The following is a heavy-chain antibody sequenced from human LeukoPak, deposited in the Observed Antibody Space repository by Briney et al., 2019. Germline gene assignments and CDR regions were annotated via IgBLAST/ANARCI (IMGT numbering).Heavy chain of an antibody. Sequence: GGSLRLSCAVSGFTFSDYWMTWVRQAPGRRLEWVANIKEDGSDKQYVDSVQGRFTISRDNAENSLYLQMNSLRAEDTAVYYCAREPFWSGYYSNLHFDYWGQGTLVTVSS. V-gene: IGHV3-7*01. CDR1: GFTFSDYW. CDR2: IKEDGSDK. CDR3: AREPFWSGYYSNLHFDY. J-gene: IGHJ4*02. D-gene: IGHD3-3*01.